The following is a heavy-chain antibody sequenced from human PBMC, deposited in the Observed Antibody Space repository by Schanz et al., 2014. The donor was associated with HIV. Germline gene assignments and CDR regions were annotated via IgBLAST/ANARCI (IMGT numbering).Heavy chain of an antibody. V-gene: IGHV3-48*01. CDR3: ANTEFPYSSSSDYYYGMDV. CDR2: ISSSSSTI. D-gene: IGHD6-6*01. CDR1: GFTFSSYS. Sequence: EVQLVESGGGLVQPGGSLRLSCAATGFTFSSYSMNWVRQAPGKGLEWVSYISSSSSTIYYADSVKGRFTISRDNSKKTLYLQMNSLRAEDTAVYYCANTEFPYSSSSDYYYGMDVWGQGTTVTVSS. J-gene: IGHJ6*02.